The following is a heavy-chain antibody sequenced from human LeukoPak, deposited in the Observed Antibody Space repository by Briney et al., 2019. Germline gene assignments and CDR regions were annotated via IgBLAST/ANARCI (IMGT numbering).Heavy chain of an antibody. Sequence: GGSLRLSCSASGFTFRNYGMSWVRQASGKGLVWVSGIHGSSGSTYYADSVKGRSTISRDNSKNTLYLQMNSLRAEDTAVYDCARGYDFWSGYSFDYWGQGDLVTVSS. V-gene: IGHV3-23*01. CDR1: GFTFRNYG. J-gene: IGHJ4*02. D-gene: IGHD3-3*01. CDR3: ARGYDFWSGYSFDY. CDR2: IHGSSGST.